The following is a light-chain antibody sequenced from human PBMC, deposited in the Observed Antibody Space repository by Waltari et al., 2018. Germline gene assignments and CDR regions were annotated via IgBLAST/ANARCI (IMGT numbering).Light chain of an antibody. CDR3: QQHYSSPLT. Sequence: DIVMTQSPDSLAVSLGERATINCRSSQSILDNSNNKNNLTWYQQKPGQAPKRLIYWASTREAGGPARFSGSGSGTHFTLTISSLQAEDVAVYYCQQHYSSPLTFGGGTKVEL. CDR2: WAS. J-gene: IGKJ4*01. CDR1: QSILDNSNNKNN. V-gene: IGKV4-1*01.